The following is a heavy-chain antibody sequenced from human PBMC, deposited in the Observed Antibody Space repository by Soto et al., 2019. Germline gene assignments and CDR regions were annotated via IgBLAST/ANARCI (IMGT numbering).Heavy chain of an antibody. CDR3: AIDSRSVTYYGSYGVFDS. D-gene: IGHD2-8*01. CDR2: MYHSGST. J-gene: IGHJ3*02. Sequence: QVQLQESGPGLVKPSGTLSLTCAVSGGSISSTNWWTWVRQPPGKGLEWIGNMYHSGSTNYNPSLKSRVDISEDKSQKQFSLKLNSVTAADTAVYFCAIDSRSVTYYGSYGVFDSWGQGTMVTVSS. V-gene: IGHV4-4*02. CDR1: GGSISSTNW.